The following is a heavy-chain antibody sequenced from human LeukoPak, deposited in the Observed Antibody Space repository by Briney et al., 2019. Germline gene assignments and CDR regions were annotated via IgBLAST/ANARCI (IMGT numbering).Heavy chain of an antibody. Sequence: GGSLRLSCVVSGFTFRSHALSWFRQAPGRGLEWVSGISGSAAGTYYADSVKGRFTISRDNFNNTLYLQMNSLRAEDTAVYYCAKDRGRLWQPTCFASWGQGTLGTVSS. CDR1: GFTFRSHA. CDR2: ISGSAAGT. CDR3: AKDRGRLWQPTCFAS. J-gene: IGHJ4*02. D-gene: IGHD2-21*01. V-gene: IGHV3-23*01.